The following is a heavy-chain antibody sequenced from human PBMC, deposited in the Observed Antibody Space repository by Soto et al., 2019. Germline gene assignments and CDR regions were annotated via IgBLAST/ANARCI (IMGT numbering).Heavy chain of an antibody. CDR2: INSDGNT. CDR1: GFLVNSAY. D-gene: IGHD5-18*01. Sequence: EVQLVESGGGLIPPGGSLRLSCAASGFLVNSAYMTWVRQAPGKGLEWLSMINSDGNTLYAESVKGRFTISRDNSKNRLDLQMNSLRAEDTAMYYCARSGYSFAWGYWGHGTLVIVTS. V-gene: IGHV3-53*01. CDR3: ARSGYSFAWGY. J-gene: IGHJ4*01.